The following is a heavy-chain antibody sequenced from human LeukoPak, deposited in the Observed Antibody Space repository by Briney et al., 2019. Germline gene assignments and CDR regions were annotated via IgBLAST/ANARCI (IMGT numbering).Heavy chain of an antibody. D-gene: IGHD3-10*01. Sequence: GGSLRLSCAASGFTFSRYAMSWVRQAPGKGLEWVSAISGSGGRIDNADSVKGRFTISRDNSKNTLYLQMNSLRAEDTAVYYCAKGHYYGSGSLDYWGQGTLVTVSS. CDR1: GFTFSRYA. CDR2: ISGSGGRI. CDR3: AKGHYYGSGSLDY. V-gene: IGHV3-23*01. J-gene: IGHJ4*02.